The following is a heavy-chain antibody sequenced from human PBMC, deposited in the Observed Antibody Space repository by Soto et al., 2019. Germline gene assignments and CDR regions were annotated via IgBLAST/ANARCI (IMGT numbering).Heavy chain of an antibody. Sequence: QVQLVQSGAEVKKPGASVKVSCKASGYTFASYAMHWVRQAPGQRLEWMGWINAGNGNTKYSQKFPGRVIYTRDTSARTVYMGLSSLRSEDTAVYYCARFITVDYEANWFDPWGQGTLVTVSS. V-gene: IGHV1-3*01. J-gene: IGHJ5*02. CDR3: ARFITVDYEANWFDP. CDR2: INAGNGNT. D-gene: IGHD3-16*01. CDR1: GYTFASYA.